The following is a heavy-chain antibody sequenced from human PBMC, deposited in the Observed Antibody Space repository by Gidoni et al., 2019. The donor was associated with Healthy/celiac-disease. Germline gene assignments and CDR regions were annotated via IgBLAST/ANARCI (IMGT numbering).Heavy chain of an antibody. CDR2: INPNSGGT. V-gene: IGHV1-2*06. CDR3: AVPASGDSSGYYSAFDI. D-gene: IGHD3-22*01. CDR1: GYTCTDDY. J-gene: IGHJ3*02. Sequence: QVQLVQSGAEVKKPGASVKVSCKASGYTCTDDYMHWVRQAPGQGLEWMGRINPNSGGTNYAQKFQGRVTMTRDTSISTAYMELSRLRSDDTAVYYCAVPASGDSSGYYSAFDIWGQGTMVTVSS.